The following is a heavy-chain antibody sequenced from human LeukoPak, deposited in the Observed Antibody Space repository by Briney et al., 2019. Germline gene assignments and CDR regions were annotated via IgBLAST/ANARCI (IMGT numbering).Heavy chain of an antibody. CDR3: AKDAGSLRLGELSSN. CDR1: GFTFSSYA. D-gene: IGHD3-16*02. CDR2: ISGSGGST. Sequence: SGGSLRLSCAASGFTFSSYAMSWVRQAPGKGLEWVSAISGSGGSTYYADSVKGRFTISRDNSKNTLYLQMNSLRAEDTAVYYCAKDAGSLRLGELSSNWGQGTLVTVSS. V-gene: IGHV3-23*01. J-gene: IGHJ4*02.